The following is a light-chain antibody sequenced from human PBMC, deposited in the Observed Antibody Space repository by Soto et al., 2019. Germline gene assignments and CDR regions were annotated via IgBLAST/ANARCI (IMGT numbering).Light chain of an antibody. CDR1: QRISSR. CDR2: GAS. Sequence: EIVVTQSPVTLSVSPGERATLSCRASQRISSRLAWYRQKPGQAPRLLIYGASSRATGIPARFSGSGSGTEFTLTISSLQSEDFAVYYCQQYNDWPGTFGQGTKVEIK. V-gene: IGKV3-15*01. CDR3: QQYNDWPGT. J-gene: IGKJ1*01.